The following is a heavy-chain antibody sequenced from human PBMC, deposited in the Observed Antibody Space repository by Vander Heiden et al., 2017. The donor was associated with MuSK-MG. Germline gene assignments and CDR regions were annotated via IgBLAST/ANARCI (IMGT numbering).Heavy chain of an antibody. J-gene: IGHJ4*02. D-gene: IGHD6-19*01. V-gene: IGHV4-39*07. CDR1: GGSISSSSYY. CDR3: ARDRAVAGMGDY. CDR2: IYYSGST. Sequence: QLQLQESGPGLVKPSETLSLTCTFSGGSISSSSYYWGWIRQPPGKGLEWIGSIYYSGSTYYNPSLKSRVTISVDTSKNQFSLKLSSVTAADTAVYYCARDRAVAGMGDYWGQGTLVTVSS.